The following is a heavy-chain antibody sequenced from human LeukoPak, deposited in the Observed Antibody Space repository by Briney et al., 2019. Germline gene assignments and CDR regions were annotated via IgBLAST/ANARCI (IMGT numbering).Heavy chain of an antibody. V-gene: IGHV4-59*13. Sequence: SETLSLTCTVHTCSLCNYYWIWIRQAPGKGLEWIGYVYFSGSTNYNPSLKSRVTISLDTSKNQFSLKLSSVTAADTAIYYCARDRSCYGSDRSAAFDIWGQGTMVTVSS. CDR3: ARDRSCYGSDRSAAFDI. D-gene: IGHD3-10*01. J-gene: IGHJ3*02. CDR2: VYFSGST. CDR1: TCSLCNYY.